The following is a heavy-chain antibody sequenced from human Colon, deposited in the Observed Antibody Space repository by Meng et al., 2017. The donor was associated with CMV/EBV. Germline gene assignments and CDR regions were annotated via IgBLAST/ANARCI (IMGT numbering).Heavy chain of an antibody. CDR2: IHTNTGKP. Sequence: SCKTSGYAFTHYAMNWVRQAPGQGLEWMGWIHTNTGKPTYAQGFTGRFVFSLETSVSTAYLQISSLEAEDSAVYYCVRGVGDTAMVDYWGQGTLVTVSS. D-gene: IGHD5-18*01. V-gene: IGHV7-4-1*02. CDR3: VRGVGDTAMVDY. J-gene: IGHJ4*02. CDR1: GYAFTHYA.